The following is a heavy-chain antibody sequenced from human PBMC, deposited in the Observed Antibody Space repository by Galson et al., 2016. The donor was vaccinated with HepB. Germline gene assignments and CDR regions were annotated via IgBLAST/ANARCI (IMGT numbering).Heavy chain of an antibody. D-gene: IGHD2-2*02. CDR3: AEDFGYCSSTSGYMGGLFYHYGMDV. J-gene: IGHJ6*02. Sequence: SLRLSCAASGFTFSTYNMNWVRQAPGKGLEWVSSISNSNSYIYYTDSVKGRFTISRDNAKNSLYLQMNSLRAEDTAVYYCAEDFGYCSSTSGYMGGLFYHYGMDVWGQGTTVTFSS. CDR1: GFTFSTYN. CDR2: ISNSNSYI. V-gene: IGHV3-21*01.